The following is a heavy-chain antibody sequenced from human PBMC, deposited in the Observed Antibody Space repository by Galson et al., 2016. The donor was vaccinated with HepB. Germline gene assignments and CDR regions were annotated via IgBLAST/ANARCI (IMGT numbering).Heavy chain of an antibody. Sequence: SLRLSCAASGFPFSSYMMHWVRQAPGKGLVWVTRINSDGSTTIYADSVKGRFTISRDNAKNTVCLQMNSLRAEDTAVYYCARLGRYTGWYSVYWGQGTLVTVSS. D-gene: IGHD3-16*02. J-gene: IGHJ4*02. V-gene: IGHV3-74*01. CDR1: GFPFSSYM. CDR3: ARLGRYTGWYSVY. CDR2: INSDGSTT.